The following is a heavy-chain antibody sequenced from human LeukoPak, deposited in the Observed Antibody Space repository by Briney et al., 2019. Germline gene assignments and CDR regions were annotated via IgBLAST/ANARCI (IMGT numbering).Heavy chain of an antibody. Sequence: ASVKVSCKASGYTFTSYYMHWVRQAPGQGLEWMGIIDPSGGSTSYAQKFQGRVTMTRDTSTSTVYMELSSLRSEDTAVYYCARGGGVKRITMIVVVPAGLGYWGQGTLVTVSS. CDR1: GYTFTSYY. CDR3: ARGGGVKRITMIVVVPAGLGY. V-gene: IGHV1-46*01. J-gene: IGHJ4*02. CDR2: IDPSGGST. D-gene: IGHD3-22*01.